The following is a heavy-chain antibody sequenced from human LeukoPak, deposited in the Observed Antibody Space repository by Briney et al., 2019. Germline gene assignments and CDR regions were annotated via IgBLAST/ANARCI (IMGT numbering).Heavy chain of an antibody. CDR1: GFTFSSYG. CDR3: ARDGPPSSYYFDY. J-gene: IGHJ4*02. Sequence: GGSLRLSCAASGFTFSSYGMHWVRQAPGKGLEWVAFIRYDGSNKYYADSVKGRFTISRDNSKNTLYLQMNSLRAEDTAVYYCARDGPPSSYYFDYWGQGTLVTVSS. CDR2: IRYDGSNK. V-gene: IGHV3-30*02. D-gene: IGHD2-15*01.